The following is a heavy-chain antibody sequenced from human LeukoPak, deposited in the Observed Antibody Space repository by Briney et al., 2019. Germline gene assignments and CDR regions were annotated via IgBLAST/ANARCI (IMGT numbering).Heavy chain of an antibody. CDR3: ARDGNRNKNLRFLELYYFDY. V-gene: IGHV1-46*01. CDR1: GYTFTSYY. J-gene: IGHJ4*02. D-gene: IGHD3-3*01. Sequence: ASVKVSCKASGYTFTSYYMHCVRQAPGQGLEWMGIINPSGGSTSYAQKFQGRVTMTRDMSTSTVYMELSSLRSDDTAVYYCARDGNRNKNLRFLELYYFDYWGQGTLVTVSS. CDR2: INPSGGST.